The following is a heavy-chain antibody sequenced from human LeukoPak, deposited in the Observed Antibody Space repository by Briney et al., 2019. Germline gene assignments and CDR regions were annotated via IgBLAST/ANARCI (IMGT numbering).Heavy chain of an antibody. J-gene: IGHJ4*02. Sequence: GGSLRLSCAASGFTFSSYDMHWVRQATGKGLEWVSAIGTAGDTYYPGSVKGRFTISRENAKNSLYLQMNSLRAEDTAVYYCAKARYSSGWDYFDYWGQGTLVTVSS. CDR1: GFTFSSYD. CDR2: IGTAGDT. D-gene: IGHD6-19*01. V-gene: IGHV3-13*01. CDR3: AKARYSSGWDYFDY.